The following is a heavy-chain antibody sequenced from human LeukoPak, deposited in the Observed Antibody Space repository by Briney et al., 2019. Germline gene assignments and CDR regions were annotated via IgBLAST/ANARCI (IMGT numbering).Heavy chain of an antibody. Sequence: ASVKVSCKASGYTFTSYYMHWVRQAPGQGLEWMGIINPSGGSTSYAQKFQGRVTMTRDTSTSTVYMELSSLRSEDTAVYYCARTGRLSRNQVDSSGPKDYFDYWGQGTLVTVSS. CDR2: INPSGGST. J-gene: IGHJ4*02. D-gene: IGHD3-22*01. CDR3: ARTGRLSRNQVDSSGPKDYFDY. V-gene: IGHV1-46*01. CDR1: GYTFTSYY.